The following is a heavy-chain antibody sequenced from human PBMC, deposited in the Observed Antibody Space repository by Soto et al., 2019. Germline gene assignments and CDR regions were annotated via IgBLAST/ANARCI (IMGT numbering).Heavy chain of an antibody. CDR1: GFTFSSYN. CDR3: AREVGTFYYHDGMDV. CDR2: ISFDGTNK. D-gene: IGHD2-21*02. V-gene: IGHV3-30-3*01. J-gene: IGHJ6*02. Sequence: QVQLVESGGGVVQPGRSLRLSCAASGFTFSSYNMEWVRQAPGKGLEWVTVISFDGTNKYYADSVQGRFTISRDNSKNTVYLEMNSLKPEDTAVYYCAREVGTFYYHDGMDVWGQGTTVTVAS.